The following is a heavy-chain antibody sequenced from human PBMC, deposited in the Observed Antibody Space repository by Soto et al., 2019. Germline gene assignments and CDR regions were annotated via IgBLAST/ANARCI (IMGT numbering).Heavy chain of an antibody. D-gene: IGHD3-10*01. J-gene: IGHJ6*02. Sequence: EVQLVESGGGLLQPGGSLRLSCAASGFTFSNFWMHWVRQAPGKGLVWVSRINSDGSSTSYADSVKGRFTISRDNAKNTLYLQMHSLRAEDTAVYYCARAVRSGSYPYSYYGMDVWGQGTTVTVSS. V-gene: IGHV3-74*01. CDR1: GFTFSNFW. CDR3: ARAVRSGSYPYSYYGMDV. CDR2: INSDGSST.